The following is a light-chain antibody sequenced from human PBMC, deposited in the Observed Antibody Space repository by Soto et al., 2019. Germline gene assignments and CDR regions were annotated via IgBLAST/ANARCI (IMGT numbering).Light chain of an antibody. V-gene: IGKV3-11*01. CDR2: DAS. J-gene: IGKJ4*01. Sequence: EIVLTQSPATPFLSPGEKATLSRRASQSVSSYLAWYQQKPGQAPRLLIYDASNRATGIPARFSGSGSGTDFTLTISSLEPEDFAVYYCQQRSNWLTFGGGTKVDIK. CDR3: QQRSNWLT. CDR1: QSVSSY.